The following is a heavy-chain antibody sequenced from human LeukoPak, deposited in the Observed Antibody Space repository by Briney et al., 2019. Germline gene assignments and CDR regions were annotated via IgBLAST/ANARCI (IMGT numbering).Heavy chain of an antibody. J-gene: IGHJ4*02. CDR1: GFTFSSYA. D-gene: IGHD2-2*02. Sequence: PGGSLRLSCAASGFTFSSYAMSWVRQAPGKGLEWVSAISVSGGNTYYADSVKGRFTISRDNSKNTLYLQMNSLRAEDTAVYYCAKKQEGLYNFDYWGQGTLVTVPS. CDR2: ISVSGGNT. V-gene: IGHV3-23*01. CDR3: AKKQEGLYNFDY.